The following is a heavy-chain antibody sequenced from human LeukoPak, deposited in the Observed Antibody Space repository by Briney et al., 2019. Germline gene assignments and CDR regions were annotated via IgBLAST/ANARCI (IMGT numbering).Heavy chain of an antibody. CDR3: ARGKLSGSYYVFFDY. D-gene: IGHD1-26*01. CDR2: INHSGST. Sequence: SETLSLTCTVSDGSISGYYWSWIRQPPGKGLEWIGEINHSGSTNYNPSLKSRVTISVDTSKNQFSLKLSSVTAADTAAYYCARGKLSGSYYVFFDYWGQGTLVTVSS. CDR1: DGSISGYY. V-gene: IGHV4-34*01. J-gene: IGHJ4*02.